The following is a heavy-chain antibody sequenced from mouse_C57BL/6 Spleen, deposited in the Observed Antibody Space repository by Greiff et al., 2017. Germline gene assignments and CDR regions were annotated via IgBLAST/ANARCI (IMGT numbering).Heavy chain of an antibody. Sequence: EVQLQQSGAELVRPGSSVKMSCKTSGYTFTSYGINWVKQRPGQGLEWIGYIYIGNGYTAYNEKFQGKATLTSDTSSSTAYMQLSSLTSEDSAIYFCARWGGTGYWGQGTTLTVSS. D-gene: IGHD3-3*01. J-gene: IGHJ2*01. CDR3: ARWGGTGY. CDR2: IYIGNGYT. V-gene: IGHV1-58*01. CDR1: GYTFTSYG.